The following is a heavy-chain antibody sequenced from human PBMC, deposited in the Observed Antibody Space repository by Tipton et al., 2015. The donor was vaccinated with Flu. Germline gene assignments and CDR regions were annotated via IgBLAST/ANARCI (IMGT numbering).Heavy chain of an antibody. CDR2: IHRGGSP. V-gene: IGHV4-38-2*02. J-gene: IGHJ4*02. Sequence: GEALGSNYFWGWIRQPPGKGLEWIGNIHRGGSPYYNPSLRSRVTMSVDTSKNQFYLRLSSVTAADTAVYYCMRDGQYAGSKRAPDYWGQGTLVTVSS. CDR3: MRDGQYAGSKRAPDY. CDR1: GEALGSNYF. D-gene: IGHD2-8*01.